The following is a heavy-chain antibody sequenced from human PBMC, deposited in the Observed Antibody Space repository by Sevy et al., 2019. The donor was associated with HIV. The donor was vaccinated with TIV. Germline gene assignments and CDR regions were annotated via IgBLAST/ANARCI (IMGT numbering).Heavy chain of an antibody. CDR2: ISGSVGST. CDR1: GFTFSSYA. Sequence: GGSLRLSCAASGFTFSSYAMSWVRQAPGKGLEWVSAISGSVGSTYYADSVKGRFTISRDNSKNTLYLQMNSLRAEDTAVYYCATHYYDSSGYLFDYWGQGTLVTVSS. D-gene: IGHD3-22*01. CDR3: ATHYYDSSGYLFDY. J-gene: IGHJ4*02. V-gene: IGHV3-23*01.